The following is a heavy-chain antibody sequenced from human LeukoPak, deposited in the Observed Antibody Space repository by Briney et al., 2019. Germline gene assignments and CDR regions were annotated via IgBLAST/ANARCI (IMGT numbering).Heavy chain of an antibody. J-gene: IGHJ4*02. CDR3: ARDPTRGQWGY. D-gene: IGHD1-26*01. V-gene: IGHV3-21*01. CDR2: ISSSSNYI. CDR1: GFTFSGYS. Sequence: GGSLRLSCAASGFTFSGYSMNWVRQAPGKGLEWVSSISSSSNYIYYADSVKGRFTISRDNAKNSLYLQMNSLRAEDTAVYYCARDPTRGQWGYWGQGTLVTVSS.